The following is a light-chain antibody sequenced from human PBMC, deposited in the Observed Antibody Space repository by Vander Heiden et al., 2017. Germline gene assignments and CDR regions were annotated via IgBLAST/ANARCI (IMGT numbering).Light chain of an antibody. Sequence: DIQMTQSPSSVSASVGDRVTITCRPSQNVGNWLAWYQQKPGKAPRLLIDAASSLHSGVPSRFSGSGSGTDFTLTISSLQPEDFATYACQQSYSLPYTFGQGTKLEIK. CDR3: QQSYSLPYT. V-gene: IGKV1-12*01. J-gene: IGKJ2*01. CDR1: QNVGNW. CDR2: AAS.